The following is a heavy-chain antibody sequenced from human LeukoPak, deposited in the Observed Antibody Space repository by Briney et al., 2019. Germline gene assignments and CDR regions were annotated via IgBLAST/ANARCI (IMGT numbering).Heavy chain of an antibody. CDR1: GFSFVNSA. V-gene: IGHV3-23*01. CDR2: IGASGVYT. CDR3: AKGGSLYFFDS. Sequence: PGGSLRLSCAASGFSFVNSAMSWVRQAPGTGLEWVSGIGASGVYTYYADSVKGRFTISRDSPKDTLYLQMDSLRAEDTAVHYCAKGGSLYFFDSWGQGALVTVSS. D-gene: IGHD1-26*01. J-gene: IGHJ4*02.